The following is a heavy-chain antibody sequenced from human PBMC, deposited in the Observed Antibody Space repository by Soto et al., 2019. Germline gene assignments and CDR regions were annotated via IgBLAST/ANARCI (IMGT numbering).Heavy chain of an antibody. V-gene: IGHV3-23*01. Sequence: VQLLDSGGGLVQPGGSLRLSCAASGFTFNNYAMTWVRQGPGKGLEWVSAISGGGDTTSYADSVKGRFTVSRDGSKNTLYLQMSSLRAEDTALYYCAKGRGGSGSLTPRVDFWGQGTLVTVSS. J-gene: IGHJ4*02. CDR3: AKGRGGSGSLTPRVDF. D-gene: IGHD3-10*01. CDR2: ISGGGDTT. CDR1: GFTFNNYA.